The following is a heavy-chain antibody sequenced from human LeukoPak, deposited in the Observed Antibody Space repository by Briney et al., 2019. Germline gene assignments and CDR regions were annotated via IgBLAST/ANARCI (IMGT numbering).Heavy chain of an antibody. D-gene: IGHD3-16*01. Sequence: GGSLRLSCAASGFTFSSYGMHWVRQAPGKGLEWVAVISYGGSNKYYADSVKGRFTISRDNSKNTLYLQMNSLRAEDTAVYYCARHYGPWGQGTLVTVSS. CDR2: ISYGGSNK. V-gene: IGHV3-30*03. J-gene: IGHJ5*02. CDR3: ARHYGP. CDR1: GFTFSSYG.